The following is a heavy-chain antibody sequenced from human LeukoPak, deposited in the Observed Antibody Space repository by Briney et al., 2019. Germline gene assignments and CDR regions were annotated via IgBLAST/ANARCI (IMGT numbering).Heavy chain of an antibody. D-gene: IGHD2-2*01. V-gene: IGHV3-48*03. J-gene: IGHJ6*02. CDR3: ARETRPRGVCIDV. CDR2: TSSSARTI. Sequence: PGRSLRPSCAASGFTPSSYEMNRVRQAPGHGLKGGSYTSSSARTIYYTYSVKGRFTISRDNAENSLYLQMNRLRAEDTAVYYCARETRPRGVCIDVWGQGTTVTVP. CDR1: GFTPSSYE.